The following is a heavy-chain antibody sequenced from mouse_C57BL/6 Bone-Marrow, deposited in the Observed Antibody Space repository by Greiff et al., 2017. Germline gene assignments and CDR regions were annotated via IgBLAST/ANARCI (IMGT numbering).Heavy chain of an antibody. CDR2: ISDGGSYT. D-gene: IGHD1-1*01. J-gene: IGHJ1*03. CDR3: SRPIITTVVAHWYFDV. V-gene: IGHV5-4*03. CDR1: GFTFSSYA. Sequence: EVKLMESGGGLVKPGGSLKLSCAASGFTFSSYAMSWVRQTPEKRLEWVATISDGGSYTYYQDNVKGRFTISRDNAKNNLYLQMSHLKSEDTAMYYCSRPIITTVVAHWYFDVWGTGTTVTVSS.